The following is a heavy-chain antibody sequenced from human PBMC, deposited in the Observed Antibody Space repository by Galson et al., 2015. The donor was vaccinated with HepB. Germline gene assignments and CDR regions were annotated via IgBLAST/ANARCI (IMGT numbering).Heavy chain of an antibody. CDR1: GYTFTGYY. CDR3: AIYCSSTSCHYYYYGMDV. J-gene: IGHJ6*02. Sequence: SVKVSCKASGYTFTGYYMHWVRQAPGQGLEWMGWINPNSGGTNYAQKFQGRVTMTRDTSISTAYMELSRLRSDDTAVYYCAIYCSSTSCHYYYYGMDVWGQGTTVTVSS. CDR2: INPNSGGT. V-gene: IGHV1-2*02. D-gene: IGHD2-2*01.